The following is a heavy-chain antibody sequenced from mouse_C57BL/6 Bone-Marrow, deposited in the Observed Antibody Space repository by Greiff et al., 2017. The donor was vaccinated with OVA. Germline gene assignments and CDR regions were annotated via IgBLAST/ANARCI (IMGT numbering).Heavy chain of an antibody. V-gene: IGHV1-82*01. J-gene: IGHJ4*01. D-gene: IGHD1-1*01. CDR3: ARKEATVVNYAMDY. CDR1: GYAFSSSW. CDR2: IYPGDGDT. Sequence: QVTLKESGPELVKPGASVKISCKASGYAFSSSWMNWVKQRPGKGLEWIGRIYPGDGDTNYNGKFKGKATLTADKSSSTAYMQLSSLTSEDSAVYFCARKEATVVNYAMDYWGQGTSVTVSS.